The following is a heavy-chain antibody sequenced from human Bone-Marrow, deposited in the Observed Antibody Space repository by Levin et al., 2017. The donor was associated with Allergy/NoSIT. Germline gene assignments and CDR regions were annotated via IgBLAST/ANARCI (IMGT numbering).Heavy chain of an antibody. Sequence: SQTLSLTCTVPAGSISNYYWSWVRLAPGKGLEWMGYISNSGSTIYNPSLKSRVTMSVDTSKSHFSLNVSSVTAADTAKYYCARQIPGAYKNFYYGLDIWGQGTTVTVSS. J-gene: IGHJ6*02. D-gene: IGHD3-16*01. CDR3: ARQIPGAYKNFYYGLDI. CDR1: AGSISNYY. V-gene: IGHV4-59*08. CDR2: ISNSGST.